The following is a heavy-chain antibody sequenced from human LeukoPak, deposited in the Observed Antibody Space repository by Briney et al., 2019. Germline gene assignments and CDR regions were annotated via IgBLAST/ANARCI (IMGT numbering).Heavy chain of an antibody. CDR2: INHSGST. Sequence: PETLSLTCAVYGGSFSGYYWSWIRQPPGKGLEWIGEINHSGSTNYNPSLKSRVTISVDTSKNRFSLELSSVTAADTAVYYCARGYLSGYSSSWYIPNWFDPWGQGTLVTVSS. V-gene: IGHV4-34*01. CDR1: GGSFSGYY. J-gene: IGHJ5*02. CDR3: ARGYLSGYSSSWYIPNWFDP. D-gene: IGHD6-13*01.